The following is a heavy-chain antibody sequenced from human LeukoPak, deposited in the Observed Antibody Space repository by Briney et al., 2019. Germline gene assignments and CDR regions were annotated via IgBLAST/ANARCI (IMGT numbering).Heavy chain of an antibody. CDR2: IYHSGST. J-gene: IGHJ3*02. Sequence: PSQTLSLTCTVSGGSISSGGYYWSWIRQPPGKGLEWIGYIYHSGSTYYNPSLKSRVTISVDRSKNQFSLKLSSVTAADTAVYYCARDLAEAAFDIWGQGTMVTVSS. CDR1: GGSISSGGYY. CDR3: ARDLAEAAFDI. V-gene: IGHV4-30-2*01.